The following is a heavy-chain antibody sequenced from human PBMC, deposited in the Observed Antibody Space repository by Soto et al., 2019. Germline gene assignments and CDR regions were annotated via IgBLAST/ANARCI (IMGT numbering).Heavy chain of an antibody. CDR1: GFTFTSSA. J-gene: IGHJ4*02. Sequence: ASVKVSCKASGFTFTSSAMQWVRQARGQRLEWIGWIVVGSGNTNYAQKFQERVTITRDMSTSTAYMELSSLRSEDTAVYYCAAGFFWSGHYYFDYWGQGTLVTVSS. V-gene: IGHV1-58*02. CDR3: AAGFFWSGHYYFDY. CDR2: IVVGSGNT. D-gene: IGHD3-3*01.